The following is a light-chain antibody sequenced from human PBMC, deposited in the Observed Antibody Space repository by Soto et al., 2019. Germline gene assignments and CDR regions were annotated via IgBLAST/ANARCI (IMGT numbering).Light chain of an antibody. CDR3: SSYTSRTTA. Sequence: QSVLTQPASVSGSPGQSITISCTGTSSDIAAYNSVSWYQHHPGKAPKLMIFEVTNRPSGVSNRFSGSKSGDTASLTISGLQVEDEAVYYCSSYTSRTTAFGGGTKLTVL. J-gene: IGLJ3*02. V-gene: IGLV2-14*01. CDR2: EVT. CDR1: SSDIAAYNS.